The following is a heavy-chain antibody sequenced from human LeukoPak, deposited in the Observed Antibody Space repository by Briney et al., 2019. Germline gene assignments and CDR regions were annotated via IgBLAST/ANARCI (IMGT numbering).Heavy chain of an antibody. J-gene: IGHJ4*02. Sequence: PGGSLRLSCAASGFTFSSYWMSWVRQAPGKGVEWVANIKQDGSEKYYVDTVKGRFTISRDNAKNSLYLQMNSLRAEDTAVYYCARRYSSSWRHFDYWGQGTLVTVSS. D-gene: IGHD6-13*01. CDR3: ARRYSSSWRHFDY. CDR2: IKQDGSEK. CDR1: GFTFSSYW. V-gene: IGHV3-7*01.